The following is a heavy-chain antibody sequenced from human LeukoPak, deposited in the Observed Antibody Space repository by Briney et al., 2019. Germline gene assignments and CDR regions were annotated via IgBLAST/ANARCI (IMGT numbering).Heavy chain of an antibody. CDR3: AKDFWSGYSTPNVPPDY. Sequence: PGGSLRLSCAASGFTFSSYGMHWVRQAPGKGLEWVAFIRYDGSNKYYADSVKGRFTISRDNSKNTLYLQMNSLRAEDTAVYYCAKDFWSGYSTPNVPPDYWGQGTLVTVSS. V-gene: IGHV3-30*02. CDR1: GFTFSSYG. CDR2: IRYDGSNK. J-gene: IGHJ4*02. D-gene: IGHD3-3*01.